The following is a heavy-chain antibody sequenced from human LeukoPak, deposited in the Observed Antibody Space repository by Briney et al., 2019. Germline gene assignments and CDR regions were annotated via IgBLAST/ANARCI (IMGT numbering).Heavy chain of an antibody. J-gene: IGHJ5*02. CDR1: GYTFTSYA. D-gene: IGHD5-18*01. CDR2: INTNTGNP. Sequence: ASVKVSCKASGYTFTSYAMNWVRQAPGQGLEWMGWINTNTGNPTYAQGFTGRFVFSLDPSVSTAYLQISSLKAEDTAVYYCARGGVQLWLRWFDPWGQGTLVTVSS. CDR3: ARGGVQLWLRWFDP. V-gene: IGHV7-4-1*02.